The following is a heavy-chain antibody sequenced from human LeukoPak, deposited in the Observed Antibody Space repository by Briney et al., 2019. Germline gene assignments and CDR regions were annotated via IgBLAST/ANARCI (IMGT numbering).Heavy chain of an antibody. V-gene: IGHV3-48*01. Sequence: PGGSLRLSCAASGFTFSSYSMNWVRQAPGKGLEWVSYISSSSSTIYYADSVKGRFTISRDNAKNSLYLQMNSLRAEDTAVYYCARRPSYCSSTSCYGEIYYYYYMDVWGKGTTVTVSS. CDR1: GFTFSSYS. D-gene: IGHD2-2*01. CDR2: ISSSSSTI. J-gene: IGHJ6*03. CDR3: ARRPSYCSSTSCYGEIYYYYYMDV.